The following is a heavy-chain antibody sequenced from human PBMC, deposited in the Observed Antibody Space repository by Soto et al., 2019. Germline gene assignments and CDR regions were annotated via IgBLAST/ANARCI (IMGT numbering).Heavy chain of an antibody. V-gene: IGHV4-4*07. CDR2: IDTGGNT. CDR1: GGSTSTYY. CDR3: ARYSSDWFQTEGMDV. Sequence: SETLSLTCTVSGGSTSTYYWSWIRQPAGKGLEWIGRIDTGGNTNYNPSLKSRVTMSVDTSKKQFSLKLTSVTAADTAVYYCARYSSDWFQTEGMDVWGLGTTVTVSS. D-gene: IGHD6-13*01. J-gene: IGHJ6*02.